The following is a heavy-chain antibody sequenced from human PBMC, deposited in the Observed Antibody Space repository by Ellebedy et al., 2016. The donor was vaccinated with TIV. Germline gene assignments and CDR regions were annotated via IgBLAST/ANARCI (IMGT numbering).Heavy chain of an antibody. CDR3: TRGSSSRGYFDS. CDR2: ISHDGSNK. Sequence: GESLKISCAASGFTFSYSSMHWVRQAPGKGLEWVAVISHDGSNKYHAESVKGRFAISRDDSKNTLYLQMNTLRTEDTAVYFCTRGSSSRGYFDSWGQGTLVTVSS. D-gene: IGHD6-13*01. CDR1: GFTFSYSS. J-gene: IGHJ4*02. V-gene: IGHV3-30*09.